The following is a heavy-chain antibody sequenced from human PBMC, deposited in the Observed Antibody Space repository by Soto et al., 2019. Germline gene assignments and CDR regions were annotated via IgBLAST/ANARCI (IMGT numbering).Heavy chain of an antibody. CDR3: ARYSGSYWHYLDF. V-gene: IGHV5-51*01. CDR1: GYSFASHW. Sequence: LKISCKGSGYSFASHWVAWVRQMPEKGLEWIGTIYPGDSDTKYSSAFRGHVTISADTSVSTAYLQWRSLEATDSAIYYCARYSGSYWHYLDFWGQGTLVTVSS. D-gene: IGHD1-26*01. J-gene: IGHJ4*02. CDR2: IYPGDSDT.